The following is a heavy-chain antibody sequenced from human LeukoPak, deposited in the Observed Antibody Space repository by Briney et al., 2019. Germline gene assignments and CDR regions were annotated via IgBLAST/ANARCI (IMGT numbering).Heavy chain of an antibody. CDR1: GFTFSSYA. CDR3: AKSGYNRFDY. J-gene: IGHJ4*02. D-gene: IGHD5-24*01. Sequence: GGSLRLSCAASGFTFSSYAMSWVRQAPGKGLEWVSAFSGSGGDTYYADSVRGRFTISRDNSKNTLYLQMNSLRAEETAVYYCAKSGYNRFDYWGQGTLVTVSS. V-gene: IGHV3-23*01. CDR2: FSGSGGDT.